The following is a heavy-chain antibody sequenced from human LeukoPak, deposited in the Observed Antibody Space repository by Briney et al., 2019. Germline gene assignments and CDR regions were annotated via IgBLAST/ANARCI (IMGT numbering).Heavy chain of an antibody. CDR1: GFTFSSYW. J-gene: IGHJ4*02. V-gene: IGHV3-7*01. CDR3: ARGGSSWYLPPYYFDY. CDR2: IKQDGSEK. Sequence: GGSLRLSCAASGFTFSSYWMSWVRQAPGKGLEWVANIKQDGSEKYYVDSVKGRFTISRDNAENSLYLQMNSLRAEDTAVYYCARGGSSWYLPPYYFDYWGQGTLVTVSS. D-gene: IGHD6-13*01.